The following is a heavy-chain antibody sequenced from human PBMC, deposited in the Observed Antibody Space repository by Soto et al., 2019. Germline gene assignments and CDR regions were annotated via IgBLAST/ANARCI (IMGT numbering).Heavy chain of an antibody. CDR3: ARDQSTGDWFDA. D-gene: IGHD2-2*01. V-gene: IGHV3-30-3*01. CDR1: GFTFSNYV. J-gene: IGHJ5*02. Sequence: GRSLRLSCVASGFTFSNYVIHWVRQAPGKGLEWVALISTDGTEKHYPGSVRGRFTISRDNSKNTLYLQMNSLRAEDTAVYYCARDQSTGDWFDAWGQGTLVTVSS. CDR2: ISTDGTEK.